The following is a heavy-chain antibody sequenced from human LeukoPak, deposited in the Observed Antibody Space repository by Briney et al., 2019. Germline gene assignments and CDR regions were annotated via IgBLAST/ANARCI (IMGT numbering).Heavy chain of an antibody. CDR3: ASSGVDKWEPNHFDY. CDR2: ISSSSSYI. CDR1: GFTFSSYS. Sequence: PGGSLRLSCAASGFTFSSYSMNWVRQAPGKGLEWVSSISSSSSYIYYADSVKGRFTISRDNAKNSLYLQMNSLRAEDTAVYYCASSGVDKWEPNHFDYWGQGTLVTVSS. J-gene: IGHJ4*02. D-gene: IGHD1-26*01. V-gene: IGHV3-21*01.